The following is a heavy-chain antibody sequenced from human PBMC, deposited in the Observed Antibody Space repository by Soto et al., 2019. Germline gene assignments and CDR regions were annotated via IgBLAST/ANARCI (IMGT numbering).Heavy chain of an antibody. V-gene: IGHV4-61*01. D-gene: IGHD5-18*01. Sequence: QVQLQESGPGLVKPSETLSLTCTVSGDSVSSDNYYWTWIRQPPGKGLEWIGYIYSSGSTKYNPSLQSRVTISLDTSSNQFSLKLTSVTAADTAVYYCARDIRGYSRAFDYWGQGTLVTVSS. CDR2: IYSSGST. CDR3: ARDIRGYSRAFDY. J-gene: IGHJ4*02. CDR1: GDSVSSDNYY.